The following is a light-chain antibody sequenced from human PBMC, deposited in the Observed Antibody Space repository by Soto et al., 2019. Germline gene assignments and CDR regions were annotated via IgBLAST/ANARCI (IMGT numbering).Light chain of an antibody. CDR2: GAS. Sequence: IVMKKSSDALSVSKRERATLSCRASQSVSSNLAWYQQKPGQAPRLLIYGASTRATGIPARFSGSGSGTEFTLTISSLQSEDFAVYYCQQYNNCPPITFGQGTRLEI. J-gene: IGKJ5*01. CDR3: QQYNNCPPIT. CDR1: QSVSSN. V-gene: IGKV3-15*01.